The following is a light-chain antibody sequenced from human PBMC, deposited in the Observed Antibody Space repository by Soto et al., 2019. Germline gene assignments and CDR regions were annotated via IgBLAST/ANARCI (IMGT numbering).Light chain of an antibody. CDR1: QSVSSSF. CDR3: QHYGTSSWT. J-gene: IGKJ1*01. CDR2: GAS. Sequence: ESMLTQSPGTLSLSPGERATLSCRASQSVSSSFLAWYQQKPGQAPRLLIYGASIRATGIPDRFSGSGSGTDFTLTISRLEPEDFAMYLCQHYGTSSWTFGQGTKVDIK. V-gene: IGKV3-20*01.